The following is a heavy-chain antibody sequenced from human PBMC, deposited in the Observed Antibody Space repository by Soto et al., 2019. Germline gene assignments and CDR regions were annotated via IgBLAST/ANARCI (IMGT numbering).Heavy chain of an antibody. CDR3: AKYSGYDAKTYYYYYGMDV. V-gene: IGHV1-69*06. Sequence: SVKVSCKASGGTFGSYAISWVRQAPVQGLEWMGGIIPIFGTANYAQKFQGRVTITADKSTSTAYMELSSLRSEDTAVYYCAKYSGYDAKTYYYYYGMDVWGQGTTVTVSS. D-gene: IGHD5-12*01. J-gene: IGHJ6*02. CDR2: IIPIFGTA. CDR1: GGTFGSYA.